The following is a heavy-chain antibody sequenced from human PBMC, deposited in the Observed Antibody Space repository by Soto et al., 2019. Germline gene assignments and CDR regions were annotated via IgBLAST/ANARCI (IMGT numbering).Heavy chain of an antibody. V-gene: IGHV3-74*01. D-gene: IGHD2-15*01. CDR1: GFTFSPYW. CDR3: VRTSLVVAAATREDY. Sequence: EVQLVESGGGLVQPGGSLRLSCAASGFTFSPYWTHLVRQAPGKGLVWVSRINSDGSSTGYADAVKGRFTISRDNAKNTLYLQMDSLRAEDTAVYYCVRTSLVVAAATREDYWGQGTLVTVSS. J-gene: IGHJ4*02. CDR2: INSDGSST.